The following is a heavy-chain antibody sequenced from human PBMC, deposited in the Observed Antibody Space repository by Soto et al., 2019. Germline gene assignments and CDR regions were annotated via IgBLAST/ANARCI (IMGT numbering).Heavy chain of an antibody. Sequence: ASVKVSCKASGYTVTSYAMHWVRQAPGQRLEWMGWINAGNGNPKYSQKFQGRVTITRDTSASTAYMELSSLSSEDTAVYYCATSDGPLGDYWGQGTLVTVSS. J-gene: IGHJ4*02. CDR1: GYTVTSYA. V-gene: IGHV1-3*01. CDR2: INAGNGNP. CDR3: ATSDGPLGDY. D-gene: IGHD4-17*01.